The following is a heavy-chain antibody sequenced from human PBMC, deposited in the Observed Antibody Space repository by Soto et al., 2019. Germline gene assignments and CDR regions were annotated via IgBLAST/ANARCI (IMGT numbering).Heavy chain of an antibody. J-gene: IGHJ4*02. CDR1: GYTFTSYY. CDR2: INPSGGST. D-gene: IGHD3-16*02. Sequence: ASVKVSCKASGYTFTSYYMHWVRQAPGQGLEWMGIINPSGGSTSYAQKFQGRVTMTRDTSTSTVYMELSSLRSEDTAVYYCARGQPTNLILGELSLCDYWGQGTLVTVSS. CDR3: ARGQPTNLILGELSLCDY. V-gene: IGHV1-46*01.